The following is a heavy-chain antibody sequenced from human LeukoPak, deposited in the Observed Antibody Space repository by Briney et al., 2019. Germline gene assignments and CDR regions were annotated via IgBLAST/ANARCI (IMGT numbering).Heavy chain of an antibody. D-gene: IGHD5-18*01. J-gene: IGHJ4*02. CDR2: ISYDGSNK. CDR1: GFTFSSHA. CDR3: ARALDTAMVTDY. V-gene: IGHV3-30*04. Sequence: GRSLRLSCAASGFTFSSHAMHWVRQAPGKGLEWVEVISYDGSNKYYADSVKGRFTISRDNSKNTLYLQMNSLRAEDTAVYYCARALDTAMVTDYWGQGTLVTVSS.